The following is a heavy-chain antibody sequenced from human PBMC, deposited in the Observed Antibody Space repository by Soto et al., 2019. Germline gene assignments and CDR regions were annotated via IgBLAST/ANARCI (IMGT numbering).Heavy chain of an antibody. CDR2: IIPILGIA. V-gene: IGHV1-69*02. CDR1: GGTFSSYT. J-gene: IGHJ5*02. Sequence: QVQLVQSGAEVKKPGSSVKVSCKASGGTFSSYTISWVRQAPGQGLAWMGRIIPILGIANYAQKFQGRVSITADNSESTACVELSSLRSDDTAVDDCARGVVVRPDNWFDPWGKGTLVTVSS. CDR3: ARGVVVRPDNWFDP. D-gene: IGHD2-21*01.